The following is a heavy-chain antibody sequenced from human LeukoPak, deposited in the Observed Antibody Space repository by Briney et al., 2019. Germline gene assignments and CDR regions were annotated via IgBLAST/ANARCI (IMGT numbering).Heavy chain of an antibody. V-gene: IGHV3-11*01. D-gene: IGHD3-10*01. J-gene: IGHJ6*02. CDR3: ARHVLLWFGDPYGMDV. Sequence: GGSLRLSCAASGFTFSDYYMSWIRQAPGKGLEWVSYISSSGSTIYYADSVKGRFTISRDNAKNSLYLQVNSLRAEDKAVYYCARHVLLWFGDPYGMDVWGQGTTVTVSS. CDR2: ISSSGSTI. CDR1: GFTFSDYY.